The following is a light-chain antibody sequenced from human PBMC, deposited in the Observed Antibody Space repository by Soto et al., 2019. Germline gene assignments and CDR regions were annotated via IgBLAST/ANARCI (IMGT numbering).Light chain of an antibody. V-gene: IGKV1-9*01. Sequence: IQLTQSPSSLSASVGDRVTITCRASQGISSYLALYQQKPGKAHNLLIYAASAWQRGVPSRFSGSGYWTDFTPTIRCLQPEDCATYYCPQLNIYPITFDQRTRLEIK. CDR3: PQLNIYPIT. CDR2: AAS. J-gene: IGKJ5*01. CDR1: QGISSY.